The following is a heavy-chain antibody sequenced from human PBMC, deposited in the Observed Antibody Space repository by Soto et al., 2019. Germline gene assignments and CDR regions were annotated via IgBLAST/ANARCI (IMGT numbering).Heavy chain of an antibody. CDR3: ARHPSDFWFDP. CDR2: IYYSGST. D-gene: IGHD2-21*02. Sequence: QLQLQESGPGLVKPSETLSLTCSVSGGSISSSSYFWGWIRQPPGKGLEWIGSIYYSGSTYYNPSLKRRVTVSVDTSKNQFSLKLSSVTAADTAGYYCARHPSDFWFDPWGQGTLVTVSS. J-gene: IGHJ5*02. CDR1: GGSISSSSYF. V-gene: IGHV4-39*01.